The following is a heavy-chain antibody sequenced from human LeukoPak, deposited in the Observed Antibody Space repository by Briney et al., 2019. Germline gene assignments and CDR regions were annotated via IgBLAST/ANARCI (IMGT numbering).Heavy chain of an antibody. D-gene: IGHD6-19*01. CDR1: GFTFSSYT. CDR3: ARGHWLDSFDY. J-gene: IGHJ4*02. Sequence: GGSLRLSCAASGFTFSSYTMNWVRQAPGKGLEWVSSISSSSSYIYYADSVKGRFTISRDNAKNSLYLQMNSLRAEDTAVYYCARGHWLDSFDYWGQGTLVTVSS. CDR2: ISSSSSYI. V-gene: IGHV3-21*01.